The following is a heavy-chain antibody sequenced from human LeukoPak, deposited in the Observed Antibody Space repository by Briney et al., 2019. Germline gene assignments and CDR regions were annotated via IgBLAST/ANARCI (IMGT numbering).Heavy chain of an antibody. Sequence: ASVKVSCKASGYTFTGYYMHWVRQAPGQGLEWMGWINPNSGGTNYAQKFQARLTMSRNTSITTASMELSSLTSEDTAVYYCARSRRGYYMDVWGKGTTVIVSS. J-gene: IGHJ6*03. CDR3: ARSRRGYYMDV. CDR1: GYTFTGYY. V-gene: IGHV1-2*02. CDR2: INPNSGGT.